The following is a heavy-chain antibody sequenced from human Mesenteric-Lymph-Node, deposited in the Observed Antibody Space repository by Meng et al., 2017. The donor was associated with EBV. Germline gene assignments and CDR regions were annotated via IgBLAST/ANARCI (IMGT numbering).Heavy chain of an antibody. CDR1: GNTFDCYY. V-gene: IGHV1-2*04. Sequence: QLVQPGVQVEKAGASVEVSCKASGNTFDCYYLHCVRQAPGQGLEWIGWINPNSGDTNDAQKFQGWVTMTRVTSINIAYMELSSLRSDATAVYYCATLPAASTPHFSAWGQGTLVTVSS. CDR2: INPNSGDT. CDR3: ATLPAASTPHFSA. J-gene: IGHJ5*02. D-gene: IGHD2-2*01.